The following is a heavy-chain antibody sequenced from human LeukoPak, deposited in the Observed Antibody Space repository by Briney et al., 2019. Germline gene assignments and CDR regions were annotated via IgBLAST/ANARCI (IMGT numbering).Heavy chain of an antibody. D-gene: IGHD2-21*02. Sequence: GGSLRLSCAASGFTFSNSWMTWVRHAPGKGLVLVSRINTDGSITSYADSVKGRFTISRDNAKKTLYLQMNRLRAEDTAVYYCARAEGYCGSDWYSPFGDWGQGPLVIVSS. V-gene: IGHV3-74*01. CDR1: GFTFSNSW. J-gene: IGHJ4*02. CDR2: INTDGSIT. CDR3: ARAEGYCGSDWYSPFGD.